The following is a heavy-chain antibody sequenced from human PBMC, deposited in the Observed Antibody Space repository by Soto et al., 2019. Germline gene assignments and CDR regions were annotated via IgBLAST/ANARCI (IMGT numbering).Heavy chain of an antibody. CDR1: GASISFGGSS. CDR3: ARGGGSNSFDY. Sequence: SLTCTVSGASISFGGSSWSWIRQTPGKGLGWSGYTNHLENTFYNPSFESRLTLSIDRAKNQFSLKLHSMSAADRAVYFGARGGGSNSFDYWGQGILVTVSS. CDR2: TNHLENT. J-gene: IGHJ4*02. V-gene: IGHV4-30-2*01. D-gene: IGHD1-1*01.